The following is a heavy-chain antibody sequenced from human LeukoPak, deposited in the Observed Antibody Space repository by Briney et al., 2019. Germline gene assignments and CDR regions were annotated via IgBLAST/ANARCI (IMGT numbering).Heavy chain of an antibody. D-gene: IGHD3-16*01. J-gene: IGHJ4*02. Sequence: GGSLRLSCAASGFTFSSYAMSWVRQAPGKGLEWVSVIYSGGSTYYADSVKGRFTISRDNSKNTLYLQMNSLRAEDTAVYYCASFYEGWGQGTLVTVSS. CDR1: GFTFSSYA. CDR2: IYSGGST. V-gene: IGHV3-66*01. CDR3: ASFYEG.